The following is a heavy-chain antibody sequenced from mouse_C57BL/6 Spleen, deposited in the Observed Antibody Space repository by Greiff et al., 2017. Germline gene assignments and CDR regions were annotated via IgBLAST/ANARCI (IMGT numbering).Heavy chain of an antibody. CDR2: IWRGGST. Sequence: QVQLQQSGPGLVQPSQSLSITCTVSGFSLTSYGVHWVRQSPGKGLEWLGVIWRGGSTDYNAAFMSRLSITKDNSKSQVFFKMNSLQADDTAIYDGAKEGAYGNYWYFDVWGTGTTVTVSS. D-gene: IGHD2-1*01. CDR3: AKEGAYGNYWYFDV. CDR1: GFSLTSYG. V-gene: IGHV2-5*01. J-gene: IGHJ1*03.